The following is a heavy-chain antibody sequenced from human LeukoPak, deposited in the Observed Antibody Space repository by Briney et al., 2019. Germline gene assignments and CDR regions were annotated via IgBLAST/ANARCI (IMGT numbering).Heavy chain of an antibody. V-gene: IGHV1-2*02. CDR2: INPNSGGT. CDR1: GYTFTGYY. J-gene: IGHJ4*02. Sequence: ASVKVSCKASGYTFTGYYMHWVRQAPGQGLEWMGWINPNSGGTNYAQKFQGRVTMTRDTSISTAYMELGRLRSDDTAVYYCARDSPRWLQLDYWGQGTLVTVSS. D-gene: IGHD5-24*01. CDR3: ARDSPRWLQLDY.